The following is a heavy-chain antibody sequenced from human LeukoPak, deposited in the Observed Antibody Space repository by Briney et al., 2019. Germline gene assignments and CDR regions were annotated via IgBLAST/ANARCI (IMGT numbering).Heavy chain of an antibody. Sequence: SETLSLTCTVSGGSISSGSYYWSWIRQPAGKGLEWIGRIYTSGSTNYNPSLKSRVTISVDTSKNQFSLKLSSVTAADTAVYYCARATDCSSTSCYVRVFDYWGQGTLVTVSS. CDR2: IYTSGST. D-gene: IGHD2-2*01. CDR3: ARATDCSSTSCYVRVFDY. J-gene: IGHJ4*02. CDR1: GGSISSGSYY. V-gene: IGHV4-61*02.